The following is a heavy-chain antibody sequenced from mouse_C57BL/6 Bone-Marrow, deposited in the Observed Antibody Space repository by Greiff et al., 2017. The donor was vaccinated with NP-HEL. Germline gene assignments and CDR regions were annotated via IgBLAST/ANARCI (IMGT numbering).Heavy chain of an antibody. Sequence: EVKLVESGGDLVKPGGSLKLSCAASGFTFSSYGMSWVRQTPDKRLEWVATISSGGSYTYYPDSVKGRFTISRDNAKNTLYLQMSSLKSEDTAMYYCARRLITTVESPSWFAYWGQGTLVTVSA. J-gene: IGHJ3*01. CDR1: GFTFSSYG. D-gene: IGHD1-1*01. CDR3: ARRLITTVESPSWFAY. V-gene: IGHV5-6*02. CDR2: ISSGGSYT.